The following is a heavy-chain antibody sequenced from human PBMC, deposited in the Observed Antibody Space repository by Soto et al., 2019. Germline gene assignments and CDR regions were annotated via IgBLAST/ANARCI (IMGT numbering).Heavy chain of an antibody. CDR2: INSDGTTT. J-gene: IGHJ4*02. Sequence: GSLRLSCAASGFTFSSYWMHWVRQAPGKGLVWVSRINSDGTTTNYADSVKGRFTISKDNAKNTLYLQMNSLRAEDTAVYYCARGGSGIAARPMDYWGRGTLVTVSS. CDR3: ARGGSGIAARPMDY. D-gene: IGHD6-6*01. CDR1: GFTFSSYW. V-gene: IGHV3-74*01.